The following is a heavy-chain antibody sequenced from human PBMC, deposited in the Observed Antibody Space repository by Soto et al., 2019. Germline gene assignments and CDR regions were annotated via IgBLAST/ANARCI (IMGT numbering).Heavy chain of an antibody. CDR1: GYTFTNYY. V-gene: IGHV1-46*03. CDR3: TRDTPGARWYFDY. CDR2: IDPSGGSP. Sequence: ASVKVSCKASGYTFTNYYIHWVRQAPGQGLEWMGIIDPSGGSPTNAQKFQGRVSMARDTSASTVYMQLSSLRSDDTAVYFCTRDTPGARWYFDYWGQGTLVTVSS. D-gene: IGHD6-13*01. J-gene: IGHJ4*02.